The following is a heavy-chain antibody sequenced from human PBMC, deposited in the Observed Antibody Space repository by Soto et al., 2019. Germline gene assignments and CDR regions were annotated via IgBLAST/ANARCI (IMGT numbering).Heavy chain of an antibody. CDR2: INPNSGGT. Sequence: ASVRVSCRASGYTFTCYYMHWVRQAPGQGLEWMGWINPNSGGTNYAQKFQGWVTMTRDTSISTAYMELSRLRSDDTAVYYCARLVGSYYGMDVWGQGTTVTVSS. V-gene: IGHV1-2*04. J-gene: IGHJ6*02. CDR3: ARLVGSYYGMDV. CDR1: GYTFTCYY. D-gene: IGHD6-6*01.